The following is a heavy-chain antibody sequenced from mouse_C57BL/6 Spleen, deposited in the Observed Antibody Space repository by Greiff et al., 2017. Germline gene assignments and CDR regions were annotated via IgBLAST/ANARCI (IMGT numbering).Heavy chain of an antibody. J-gene: IGHJ1*03. CDR2: IYPGDGDT. Sequence: VQLQESGAELVKPGASVKISCKASGYAFSSYWMNWVKQRPGKGLEWIGQIYPGDGDTNYNGKFKGKATLTADKSSSTAYMQLSSLTSEDSAVYFCARWGSYGYFDVWGTGTTVTVSS. V-gene: IGHV1-80*01. CDR3: ARWGSYGYFDV. CDR1: GYAFSSYW.